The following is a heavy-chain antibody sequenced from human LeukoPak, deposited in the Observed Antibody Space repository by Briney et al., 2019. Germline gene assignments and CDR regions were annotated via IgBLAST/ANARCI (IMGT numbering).Heavy chain of an antibody. Sequence: GASVKVSCKASGYTFTSYDINWVRQATGQGLEWMGWMNPNSGNTGYAQKFQGRVTMTRNTSISTAYMELSSLRSEDTAVYYCARGRRVPAANKYYFDYWGQGTLVTVSS. V-gene: IGHV1-8*01. CDR3: ARGRRVPAANKYYFDY. CDR1: GYTFTSYD. J-gene: IGHJ4*02. CDR2: MNPNSGNT. D-gene: IGHD2-2*01.